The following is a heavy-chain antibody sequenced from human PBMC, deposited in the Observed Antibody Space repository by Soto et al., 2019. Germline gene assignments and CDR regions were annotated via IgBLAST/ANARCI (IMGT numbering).Heavy chain of an antibody. CDR3: VKGRFGAMKAFDI. D-gene: IGHD3-16*01. CDR2: IRSNGGST. Sequence: GGSLRLSCSASGFTFSSYAMHWVRQAPGKGLEYVSAIRSNGGSTYYADSVKGRFTISRDNSKNTLYLQMSSLRAEDTAVYYCVKGRFGAMKAFDIWGQGTMVTVSS. CDR1: GFTFSSYA. V-gene: IGHV3-64D*09. J-gene: IGHJ3*02.